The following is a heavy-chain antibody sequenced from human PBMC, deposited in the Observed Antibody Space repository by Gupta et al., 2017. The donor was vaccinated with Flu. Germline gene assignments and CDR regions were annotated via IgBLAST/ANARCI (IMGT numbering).Heavy chain of an antibody. D-gene: IGHD6-13*01. CDR3: ATPPLIAAAGTAAGY. Sequence: VKGRFTISRDNAKNSLYLQMNSLRAEDTAVYYCATPPLIAAAGTAAGYWGQGTLVTVSS. V-gene: IGHV3-11*01. J-gene: IGHJ4*02.